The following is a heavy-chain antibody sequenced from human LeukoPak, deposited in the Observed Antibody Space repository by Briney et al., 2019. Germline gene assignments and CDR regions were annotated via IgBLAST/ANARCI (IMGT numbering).Heavy chain of an antibody. D-gene: IGHD3-3*01. J-gene: IGHJ3*02. Sequence: PGGSLRLSCAASGFTFSSYAMHWVRQAPGKGLEWVAVISYDGSNKYYADSVKGRFTISRDNSKNTLYLQMNSLRAEDTAVYYCARDSPPYDFWSGLSYRDAFDIWGQGTMVTVSS. V-gene: IGHV3-30-3*01. CDR3: ARDSPPYDFWSGLSYRDAFDI. CDR1: GFTFSSYA. CDR2: ISYDGSNK.